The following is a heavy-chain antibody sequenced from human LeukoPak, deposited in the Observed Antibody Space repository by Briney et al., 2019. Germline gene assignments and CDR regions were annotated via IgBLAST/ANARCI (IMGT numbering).Heavy chain of an antibody. D-gene: IGHD1-26*01. CDR1: GFTVSSNY. CDR2: ISTSGTT. Sequence: GGSLRLSCAASGFTVSSNYMSWVRQAPGKGLEWVSIISTSGTTSYADSVKGRFTISRENSRNTLYLQMNSLRAEDTAVYYCATRGAPGYYYGMDVWGQGTTVTVSS. CDR3: ATRGAPGYYYGMDV. J-gene: IGHJ6*02. V-gene: IGHV3-66*01.